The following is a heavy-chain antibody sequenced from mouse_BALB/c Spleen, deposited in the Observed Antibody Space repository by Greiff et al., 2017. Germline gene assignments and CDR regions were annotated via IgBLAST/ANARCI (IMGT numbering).Heavy chain of an antibody. CDR2: ISTYYGDA. J-gene: IGHJ2*01. Sequence: QVHVKQSGAELVRPGVSVKISCKGSGYTFTDYAMHWVKQSHAKSLEWIGVISTYYGDASYNQKFKGKATMTVDKSSSTAYMELARLTSEDSDIYYCARSWGNYFDYWGQGTTLTVSS. V-gene: IGHV1S137*01. CDR1: GYTFTDYA. CDR3: ARSWGNYFDY.